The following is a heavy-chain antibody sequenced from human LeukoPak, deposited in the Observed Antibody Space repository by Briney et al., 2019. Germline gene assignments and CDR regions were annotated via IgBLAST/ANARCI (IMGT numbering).Heavy chain of an antibody. D-gene: IGHD6-13*01. V-gene: IGHV3-20*04. J-gene: IGHJ2*01. Sequence: GGSLRLSCAASGFTFDDYGMSWVRQAPGKGLEWVSGINWNGGSTGYADSVKGRFTISRDNAKNSLYLQMNSLRAGDTAMYYCVREAVSSSWNNWYFDLWGRGTLVTVSS. CDR3: VREAVSSSWNNWYFDL. CDR1: GFTFDDYG. CDR2: INWNGGST.